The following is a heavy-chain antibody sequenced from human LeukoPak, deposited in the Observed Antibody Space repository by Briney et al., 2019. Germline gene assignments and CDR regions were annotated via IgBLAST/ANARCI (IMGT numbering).Heavy chain of an antibody. CDR2: IDPSDSYT. V-gene: IGHV5-10-1*01. CDR1: GYSFTSYW. Sequence: GESLRISCKGSGYSFTSYWIGWVRQMPGKGLEWMGRIDPSDSYTNYSPSFQGHVTISADKPISAAYLQWSSLKASDTAMYCCAGAGIAVAGNAEYFQHWGQGTLVTVSS. D-gene: IGHD6-19*01. J-gene: IGHJ1*01. CDR3: AGAGIAVAGNAEYFQH.